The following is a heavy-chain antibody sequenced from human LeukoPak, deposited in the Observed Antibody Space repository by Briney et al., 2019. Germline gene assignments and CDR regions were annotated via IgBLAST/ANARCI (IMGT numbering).Heavy chain of an antibody. CDR1: GFIVSNKY. Sequence: GGSLRLSCAASGFIVSNKYMTWVRQAPGKGLEWVAYISSGSDTIYYADSVKGRFTISRDNAKNSVYLQMNSLRAEDTATYYCARDPRRHRGAFDIWGLGTMAIVSS. J-gene: IGHJ3*02. CDR2: ISSGSDTI. V-gene: IGHV3-48*01. D-gene: IGHD1-14*01. CDR3: ARDPRRHRGAFDI.